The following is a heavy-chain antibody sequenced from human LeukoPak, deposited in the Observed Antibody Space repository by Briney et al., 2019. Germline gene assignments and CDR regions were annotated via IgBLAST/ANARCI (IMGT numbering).Heavy chain of an antibody. D-gene: IGHD1-26*01. CDR2: IRSKAYGGTT. CDR1: RFTFGDYA. J-gene: IGHJ4*02. V-gene: IGHV3-49*04. CDR3: TARRGGSRLDY. Sequence: PGGSLRLSCTASRFTFGDYAMSWVRQAPGKGLEWVGFIRSKAYGGTTEYAASVKGRFTISREDSNSVAYVQMNSLKTEDTAVYYCTARRGGSRLDYWGQGTLVTVSS.